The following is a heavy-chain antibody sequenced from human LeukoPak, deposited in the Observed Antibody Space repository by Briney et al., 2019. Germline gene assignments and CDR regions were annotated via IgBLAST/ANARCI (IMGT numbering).Heavy chain of an antibody. CDR3: ARVPARSSSWYYFDY. CDR1: GFTFSDYY. CDR2: ISSSGSTI. J-gene: IGHJ4*02. Sequence: GGSLRLSCAASGFTFSDYYMSWIRQAPGKGLEWVSYISSSGSTIYYADSVKGRFTISRDNAKNSLYLQMNSLRAEDTAVYYCARVPARSSSWYYFDYWGQGTLVTVSS. V-gene: IGHV3-11*01. D-gene: IGHD6-13*01.